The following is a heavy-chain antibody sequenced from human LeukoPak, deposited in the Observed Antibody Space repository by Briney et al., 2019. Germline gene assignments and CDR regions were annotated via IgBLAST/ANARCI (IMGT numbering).Heavy chain of an antibody. Sequence: PGGPLRLSCGASGFNFVNYAMAWVRQAPGKGLEWVSGISRSGSRTFYADSVRGRFTISRDNSKNTLYLQMNSLRAEDTAVYYCAKARTTVAPSYGMDVWGQGTTVTVSS. CDR1: GFNFVNYA. CDR3: AKARTTVAPSYGMDV. CDR2: ISRSGSRT. V-gene: IGHV3-23*01. D-gene: IGHD4-23*01. J-gene: IGHJ6*02.